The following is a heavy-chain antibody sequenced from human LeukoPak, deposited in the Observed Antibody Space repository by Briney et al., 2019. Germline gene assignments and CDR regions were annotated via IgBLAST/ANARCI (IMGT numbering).Heavy chain of an antibody. CDR2: IWFDGSNK. J-gene: IGHJ4*02. CDR1: GFTFSSYG. Sequence: GGSLRLSCAASGFTFSSYGMHWVRQAPGKGLEWVAVIWFDGSNKYYADSVKGRFTISRDNSKNTLYLQMNSLRAEDTALYYCAGDGDYYDSSGYYNDWGQGTLVTVSS. V-gene: IGHV3-33*01. D-gene: IGHD3-22*01. CDR3: AGDGDYYDSSGYYND.